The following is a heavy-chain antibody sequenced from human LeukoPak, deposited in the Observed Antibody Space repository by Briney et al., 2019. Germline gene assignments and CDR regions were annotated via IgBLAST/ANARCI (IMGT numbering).Heavy chain of an antibody. V-gene: IGHV3-33*01. CDR2: IWYDGSNK. CDR1: GFTFSSYG. D-gene: IGHD6-13*01. J-gene: IGHJ4*02. CDR3: ARGASSTWSDY. Sequence: GGSLRLSCAASGFTFSSYGMHWVRQAPGKGLEWVAVIWYDGSNKYYADSVKGRFTISRDNSKNTLYLQMNSLRAEDTAVYYCARGASSTWSDYWGQGTLVTASS.